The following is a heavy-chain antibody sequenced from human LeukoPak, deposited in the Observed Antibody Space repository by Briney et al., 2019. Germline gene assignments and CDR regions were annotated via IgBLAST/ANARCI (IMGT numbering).Heavy chain of an antibody. V-gene: IGHV3-7*05. CDR1: GFTFSSYW. CDR2: IKQDGSEK. Sequence: GGSLRLSCAASGFTFSSYWMSWVRQAPGKGLEWVANIKQDGSEKYYVDSVKGRFTISRDNAKNSLYLRMNSLRAEDTAVYYCARDREYDFWSGYYPSFDYWGQGTLVTVSS. D-gene: IGHD3-3*01. J-gene: IGHJ4*02. CDR3: ARDREYDFWSGYYPSFDY.